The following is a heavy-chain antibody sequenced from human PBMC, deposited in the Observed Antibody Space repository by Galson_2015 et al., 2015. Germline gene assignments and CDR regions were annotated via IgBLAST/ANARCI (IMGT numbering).Heavy chain of an antibody. CDR3: TTDMDIVAVPAAIFYYMDV. CDR2: IKSKTDGGTT. Sequence: SLRLSCAASGFTFSNAWMSWVRQAPGKGLEWVGRIKSKTDGGTTDYAAPVKGRFTISRDDSKNTLYLQMNSLKTEDTAVYYCTTDMDIVAVPAAIFYYMDVWGKGTTVTVSS. V-gene: IGHV3-15*01. D-gene: IGHD2-2*02. CDR1: GFTFSNAW. J-gene: IGHJ6*03.